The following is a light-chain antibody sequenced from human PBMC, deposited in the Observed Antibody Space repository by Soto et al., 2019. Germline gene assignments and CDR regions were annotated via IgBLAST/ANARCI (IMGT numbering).Light chain of an antibody. Sequence: QSALTQPRSVSGSPGQSVTIYCSGTSSDVGVYNYVSWYQQYPGKAPKIMIYDVSKRPSGVPDRFSGSKSDNTASLTISGLQAEDEADYHCCSYAGSYTFVFGIGTKLTVL. J-gene: IGLJ1*01. CDR1: SSDVGVYNY. CDR3: CSYAGSYTFV. CDR2: DVS. V-gene: IGLV2-11*01.